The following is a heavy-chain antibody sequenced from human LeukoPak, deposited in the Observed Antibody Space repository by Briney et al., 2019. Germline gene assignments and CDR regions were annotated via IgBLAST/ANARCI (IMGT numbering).Heavy chain of an antibody. Sequence: GESLKISCKGSGYSFTSHWIGWVRQMPGKGLEWMGIIDPSDSDIRYNLSFEGQVTISADRSIGTSYLQWSSLKASDTAIYYCARSSASYHFAMDVWGKGTAVAVSS. V-gene: IGHV5-51*01. J-gene: IGHJ6*04. CDR3: ARSSASYHFAMDV. D-gene: IGHD3-10*01. CDR2: IDPSDSDI. CDR1: GYSFTSHW.